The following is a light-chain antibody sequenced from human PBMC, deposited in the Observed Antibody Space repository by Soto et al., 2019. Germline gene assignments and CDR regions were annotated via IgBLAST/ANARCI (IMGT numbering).Light chain of an antibody. V-gene: IGKV3-15*01. CDR3: QQYSDWPLT. CDR2: GVS. J-gene: IGKJ1*01. Sequence: EIVMTQSPATLSVSLGERAALSCRASQSVNSNLAWYQQKAGQAPRLLIFGVSTRATGIPARFSGSASGTEFTLTISSLQSEDFAVYYCQQYSDWPLTFGQGTKVEVK. CDR1: QSVNSN.